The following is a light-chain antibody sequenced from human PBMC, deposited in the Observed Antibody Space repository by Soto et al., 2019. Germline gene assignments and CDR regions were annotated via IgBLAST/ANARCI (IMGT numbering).Light chain of an antibody. CDR2: NTN. Sequence: QSVLSQSPSASGTPGQRVSISCSGGDANIGSNDVFWYQQLPGAAPKLLIFNTNRRPSGVPDRFTGSKSATSASLAISGLRSEDEADYYCASWDDTLSGVVFVGGTKLPVL. CDR3: ASWDDTLSGVV. J-gene: IGLJ2*01. V-gene: IGLV1-47*02. CDR1: DANIGSND.